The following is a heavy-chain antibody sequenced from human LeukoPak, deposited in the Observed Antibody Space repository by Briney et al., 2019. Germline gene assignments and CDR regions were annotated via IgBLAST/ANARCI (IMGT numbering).Heavy chain of an antibody. CDR1: GGSFSGYY. J-gene: IGHJ6*03. Sequence: SETLSLTCAVYGGSFSGYYWSWIRQPPGKGLEWIGEINHSGSTNYNPSLKSRVTISVDTSKNQFSLKLSSVTAADTAVYYCARGRYCSSTRCLMDVWGKGTTVAVSS. V-gene: IGHV4-34*01. CDR3: ARGRYCSSTRCLMDV. CDR2: INHSGST. D-gene: IGHD2-2*01.